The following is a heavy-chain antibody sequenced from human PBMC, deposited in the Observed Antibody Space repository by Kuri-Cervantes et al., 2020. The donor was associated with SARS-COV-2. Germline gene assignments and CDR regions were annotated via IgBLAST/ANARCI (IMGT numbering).Heavy chain of an antibody. CDR3: ARAGAYLGYCSSTSCYGPFDY. D-gene: IGHD2-2*01. Sequence: SETLSLTCTVSGYSISSGYYWGWIRQPPGKGLEWIGSIYHSGSTYYNPSLKSRVTISVDTSKNQFSLKLSSVTAADTAVYYCARAGAYLGYCSSTSCYGPFDYWGQGTLVTVSS. CDR1: GYSISSGYY. J-gene: IGHJ4*02. CDR2: IYHSGST. V-gene: IGHV4-38-2*02.